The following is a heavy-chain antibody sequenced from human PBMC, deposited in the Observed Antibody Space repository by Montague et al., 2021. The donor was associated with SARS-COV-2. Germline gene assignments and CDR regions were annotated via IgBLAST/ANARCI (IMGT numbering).Heavy chain of an antibody. D-gene: IGHD3-3*01. CDR2: IYYSGST. Sequence: SETLSLTCTVSGGSISSYYWSWIRQPPGKGLEWIGYIYYSGSTNHNPSLKSRVTISVDTSKNQFSLKLSSVTAADTAVYYCARCITIFGVVGSWFDPWGQGTLVTVSS. J-gene: IGHJ5*02. CDR3: ARCITIFGVVGSWFDP. CDR1: GGSISSYY. V-gene: IGHV4-59*01.